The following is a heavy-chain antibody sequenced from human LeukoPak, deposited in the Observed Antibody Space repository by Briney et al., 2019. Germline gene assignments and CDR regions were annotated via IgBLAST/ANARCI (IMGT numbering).Heavy chain of an antibody. V-gene: IGHV7-4-1*02. CDR2: INPKIGNP. CDR1: GYTFTRYG. J-gene: IGHJ4*02. D-gene: IGHD2-2*01. Sequence: ASVKVSCKASGYTFTRYGVNWVRQAPGQGLEWMGWINPKIGNPTYAQGFTGRFVFSLDTSVSTAYLQISSLKAEDTAVYYCARQGPGYCGSTSCYGVDYWGQGTLVTVSS. CDR3: ARQGPGYCGSTSCYGVDY.